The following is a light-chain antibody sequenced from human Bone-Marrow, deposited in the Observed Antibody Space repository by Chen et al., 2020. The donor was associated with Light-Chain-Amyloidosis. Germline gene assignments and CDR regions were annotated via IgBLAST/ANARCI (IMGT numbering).Light chain of an antibody. J-gene: IGKJ4*01. CDR2: DAS. V-gene: IGKV3-11*01. CDR3: QHRGGWPPLS. CDR1: QTISTL. Sequence: EVVLTQSPATLSLSPGERATLSCRASQTISTLLVWYQQKPGQVPRLLIDDASTRATGIPARFSGSGSGTDFTLSISSLEAEDFAVYYCQHRGGWPPLSFGGGTKIEIK.